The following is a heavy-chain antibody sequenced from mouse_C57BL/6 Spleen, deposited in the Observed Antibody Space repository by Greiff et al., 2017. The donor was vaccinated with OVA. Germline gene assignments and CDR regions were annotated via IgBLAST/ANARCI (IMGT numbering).Heavy chain of an antibody. CDR3: ARKGYGGRAFDY. Sequence: QVQLQQPGAELVRPGSSVKLSCKASGYTFTSYWMHWVKQRPIQGLEWIGNIDPSDSETHYNQKFKDKATLTVDKSSSTAYMQLSSLTSEDAAVYYCARKGYGGRAFDYWGQGTTLTVSS. CDR2: IDPSDSET. V-gene: IGHV1-52*01. J-gene: IGHJ2*01. CDR1: GYTFTSYW. D-gene: IGHD2-2*01.